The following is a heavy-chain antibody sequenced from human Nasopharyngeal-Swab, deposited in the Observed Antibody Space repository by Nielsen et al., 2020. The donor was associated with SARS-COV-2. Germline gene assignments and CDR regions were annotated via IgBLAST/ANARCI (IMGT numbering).Heavy chain of an antibody. CDR1: GGSFSGYY. V-gene: IGHV4-34*01. CDR3: ARGRLTSRTLGWFDP. Sequence: GSLRLSCAVYGGSFSGYYWSWIRQPPGKGLEWIGEINHSRSTNYNPSLKSRVTISVDTSKNQFSLKLSSVTAADTAVYYCARGRLTSRTLGWFDPWGQGTLVTVSS. D-gene: IGHD2-2*01. CDR2: INHSRST. J-gene: IGHJ5*02.